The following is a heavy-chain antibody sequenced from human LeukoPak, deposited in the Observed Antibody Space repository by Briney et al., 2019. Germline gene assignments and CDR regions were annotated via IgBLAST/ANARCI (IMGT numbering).Heavy chain of an antibody. CDR3: ATEPLPDDDAFDI. D-gene: IGHD1-14*01. CDR2: IIPIFGTA. V-gene: IGHV1-69*06. J-gene: IGHJ3*02. Sequence: ASVKVSCKASGGTFSSYAISWVRRAPGQGLEWMGGIIPIFGTANYAQKFQGRVTITADKSTSTAYMELSSLRSEDTAVYYCATEPLPDDDAFDIWGQGTMVTVSS. CDR1: GGTFSSYA.